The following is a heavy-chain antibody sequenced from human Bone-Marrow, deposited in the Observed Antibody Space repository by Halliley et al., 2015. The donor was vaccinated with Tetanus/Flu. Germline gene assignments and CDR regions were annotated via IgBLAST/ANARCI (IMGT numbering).Heavy chain of an antibody. Sequence: TLSLTCGVSGYSISSGYYWGWIRQSPGKGLEWIGNVYHSGSTYYNPPLKSRVTISVDTSKNQFSLKLNSVTAADTAVYYCARARDKRKGGLQDRKLFVYWGEGAPVTVSS. J-gene: IGHJ4*02. D-gene: IGHD4-4*01. CDR3: ARARDKRKGGLQDRKLFVY. CDR2: VYHSGST. CDR1: GYSISSGYY. V-gene: IGHV4-38-2*01.